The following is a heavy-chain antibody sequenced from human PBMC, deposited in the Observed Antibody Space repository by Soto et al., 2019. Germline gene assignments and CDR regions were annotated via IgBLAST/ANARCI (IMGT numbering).Heavy chain of an antibody. Sequence: PGGSLRLSCAASGFTFSSSAMSWVRQAPGKGLEWVAIVSFDGSNKYYADSVKGRFTISRDNSKNTLYLQMSGLTPEDTAFFYCARDQTGITTAGGGRIDRWGQGTLVTVSS. D-gene: IGHD6-13*01. V-gene: IGHV3-30*04. CDR3: ARDQTGITTAGGGRIDR. CDR1: GFTFSSSA. CDR2: VSFDGSNK. J-gene: IGHJ5*02.